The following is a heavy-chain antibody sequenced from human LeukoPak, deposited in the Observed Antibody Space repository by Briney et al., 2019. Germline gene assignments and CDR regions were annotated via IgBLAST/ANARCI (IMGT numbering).Heavy chain of an antibody. J-gene: IGHJ4*02. V-gene: IGHV1-18*01. CDR2: ISAYNGNT. Sequence: ASVKVSCKASGYTFTGYYMHWVRQAPGQGLEWMGWISAYNGNTNYAQKLHGRVTMTTDTSTSTSYMEMRSLRSYATSVYSISMGRRRIGGATEFDYWGQGTLVTVSS. CDR1: GYTFTGYY. CDR3: SMGRRRIGGATEFDY. D-gene: IGHD1-26*01.